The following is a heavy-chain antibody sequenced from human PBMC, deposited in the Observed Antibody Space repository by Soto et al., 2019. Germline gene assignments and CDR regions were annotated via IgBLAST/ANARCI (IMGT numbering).Heavy chain of an antibody. CDR1: GGSFSGYY. CDR2: INHSGST. CDR3: ARSPGFIHYYYYMDV. Sequence: QVQLQQWGAGLLKPSETLSLTCAVYGGSFSGYYWSWIRQPPGKGLEWIGEINHSGSTNYNPSLKSRVTISVDTSKNQFSLKLSSVTAADTAVYYCARSPGFIHYYYYMDVWGKGTTVTVSS. V-gene: IGHV4-34*01. J-gene: IGHJ6*03. D-gene: IGHD3-10*01.